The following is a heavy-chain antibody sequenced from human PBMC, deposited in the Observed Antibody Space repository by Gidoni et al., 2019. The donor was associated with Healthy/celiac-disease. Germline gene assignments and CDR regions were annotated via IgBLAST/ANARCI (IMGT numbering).Heavy chain of an antibody. CDR2: ISGSGGST. V-gene: IGHV3-23*01. CDR1: GFTFSSYA. Sequence: EVQLLESGGGLVQPGGSLRLSCAAPGFTFSSYAMSWVRQAPGKGLEWVSAISGSGGSTYYADSVKGRFTISRDNSKNTLYLQMNSLRAEDTAVYYCAKDHAVGYYYYGMDVWGQGTTVTVSS. CDR3: AKDHAVGYYYYGMDV. J-gene: IGHJ6*02. D-gene: IGHD1-26*01.